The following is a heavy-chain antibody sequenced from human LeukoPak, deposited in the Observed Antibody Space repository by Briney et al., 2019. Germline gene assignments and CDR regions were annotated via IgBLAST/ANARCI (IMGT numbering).Heavy chain of an antibody. CDR3: ATDCSSTSCLPFDY. Sequence: GGSLRLSCAASGFTFSSYAMSWARQAPGKGLEWVSAISGSGGSTYYADSVKGRFTISRDNSKNTLYLQMNSLRAEDTAVYYCATDCSSTSCLPFDYWGQGTLVTVSS. J-gene: IGHJ4*02. D-gene: IGHD2-2*01. CDR2: ISGSGGST. V-gene: IGHV3-23*01. CDR1: GFTFSSYA.